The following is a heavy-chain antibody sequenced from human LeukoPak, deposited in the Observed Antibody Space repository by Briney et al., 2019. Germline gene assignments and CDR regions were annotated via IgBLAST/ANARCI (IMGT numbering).Heavy chain of an antibody. D-gene: IGHD5-18*01. CDR3: ARGGTYRYGSSDY. V-gene: IGHV5-51*01. J-gene: IGHJ4*02. Sequence: GESLNFSCKASGYTSTIYGISWVGQMPRKGLEWMGIIRPGNSGTRSSPSFQGQVTMSVDESITTAYLQWSSLRASDSAIYYCARGGTYRYGSSDYWGQGTLVTVSS. CDR2: IRPGNSGT. CDR1: GYTSTIYG.